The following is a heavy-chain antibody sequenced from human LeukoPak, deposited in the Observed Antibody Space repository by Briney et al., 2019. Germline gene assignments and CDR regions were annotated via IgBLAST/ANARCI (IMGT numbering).Heavy chain of an antibody. CDR2: INPNSGGT. V-gene: IGHV1-2*02. Sequence: GASVKVSCKASGYTFTGYYMHWVRQAPGQGLEWMGWINPNSGGTNYAQKFQGRVTMTRDTSISTAYMELSRLRSDDTAVYYCARDVPGFDDFWSGYYTGGAVVDAFDIWGQGTMVTVSS. D-gene: IGHD3-3*01. J-gene: IGHJ3*02. CDR1: GYTFTGYY. CDR3: ARDVPGFDDFWSGYYTGGAVVDAFDI.